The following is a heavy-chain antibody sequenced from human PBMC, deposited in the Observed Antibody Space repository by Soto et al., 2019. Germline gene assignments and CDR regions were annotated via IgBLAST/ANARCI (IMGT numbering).Heavy chain of an antibody. CDR1: GFTVSSNY. D-gene: IGHD3-3*01. CDR3: AREVRVRGFAFDI. Sequence: GESLKISCAVSGFTVSSNYMNWVRQAPGKGLEWVSFIYSGGNIYYADSLKVSFTFSRDFSKNILFFQMNSLRFEDTAVYYCAREVRVRGFAFDIWGQGTMVTVSS. V-gene: IGHV3-66*01. J-gene: IGHJ3*02. CDR2: IYSGGNI.